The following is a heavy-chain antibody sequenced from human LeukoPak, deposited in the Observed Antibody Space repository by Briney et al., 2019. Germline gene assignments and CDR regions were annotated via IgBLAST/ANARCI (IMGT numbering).Heavy chain of an antibody. D-gene: IGHD3-22*01. Sequence: PSKTPSLTCTVSGGSISSGSYYWSWIRQPAGKGLEWIGRIYTSGSTNYNPSLKSRVTISVDTSKNQFSLKLSSVTAADTAVYYCARLVTRGYYDSSGRRIDAFDIWGQGTMVTVSS. J-gene: IGHJ3*02. CDR2: IYTSGST. V-gene: IGHV4-61*02. CDR1: GGSISSGSYY. CDR3: ARLVTRGYYDSSGRRIDAFDI.